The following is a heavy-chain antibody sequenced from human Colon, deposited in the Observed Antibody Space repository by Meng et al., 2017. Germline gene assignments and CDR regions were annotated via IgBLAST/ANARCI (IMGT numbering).Heavy chain of an antibody. J-gene: IGHJ4*02. CDR3: ARGPTTYFDY. Sequence: DPRLVTPSQPLSLTCPVPDGSISSGGYYWSWIRRPPGKGLEWIGYINYSGSTYYNPALKSRVTISVDTSKNQFSPKLSSVTAADTAVYSCARGPTTYFDYWGQGTLVTSPQ. CDR1: DGSISSGGYY. V-gene: IGHV4-30-4*01. D-gene: IGHD4-17*01. CDR2: INYSGST.